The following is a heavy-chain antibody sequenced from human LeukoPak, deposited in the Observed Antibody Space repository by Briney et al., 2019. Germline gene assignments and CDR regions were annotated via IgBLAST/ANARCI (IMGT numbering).Heavy chain of an antibody. D-gene: IGHD3-10*01. Sequence: GESLRLSCAASGFTFSDYWMTWVRQAPGKGLKWVANIKTDGSDKSYVDSVKGRFTISRDNAKNSLYLQMNNRRAEDTAVYYWAREANLLWFGEGGFDYWGQGTLVTVSS. CDR3: AREANLLWFGEGGFDY. V-gene: IGHV3-7*01. CDR1: GFTFSDYW. CDR2: IKTDGSDK. J-gene: IGHJ4*02.